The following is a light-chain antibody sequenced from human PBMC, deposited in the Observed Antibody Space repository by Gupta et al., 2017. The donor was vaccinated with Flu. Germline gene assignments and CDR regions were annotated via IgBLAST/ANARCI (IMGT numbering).Light chain of an antibody. CDR2: DAS. CDR1: QTISTY. CDR3: QQRRDWPPIT. V-gene: IGKV3-11*01. J-gene: IGKJ5*01. Sequence: EIVFTQSPATLSLSPGERATLSCRASQTISTYLAWYQQKPGQAPRLVISDASNRATGIPARFRGSGSGTDFTLTISSLEPEDFAVYYCQQRRDWPPITFGQGTRLEIK.